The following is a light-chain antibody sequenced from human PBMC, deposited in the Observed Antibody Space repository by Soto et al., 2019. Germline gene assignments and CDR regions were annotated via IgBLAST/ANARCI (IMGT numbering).Light chain of an antibody. Sequence: QSALTQPASVSGSPGQSITISCTGTTNDVGGYNYVSWYQQHPGKAPKLLIFEVSSRPSGVSNRFSCSKSGNTASLTISALHAEDEADYFCNSYTSSTSRPYVFGTGTKLTVL. CDR1: TNDVGGYNY. CDR3: NSYTSSTSRPYV. CDR2: EVS. V-gene: IGLV2-14*01. J-gene: IGLJ1*01.